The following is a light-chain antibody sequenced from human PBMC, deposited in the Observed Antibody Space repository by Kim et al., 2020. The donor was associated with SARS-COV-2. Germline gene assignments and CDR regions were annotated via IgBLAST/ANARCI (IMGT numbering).Light chain of an antibody. V-gene: IGKV1-12*01. CDR2: AAS. J-gene: IGKJ4*01. CDR1: QGIRNW. Sequence: GSASVGDRVTITCRASQGIRNWLAWYQPKPGKAPQLLIYAASTMQSGVQSRFSGIGSGTDFTLTISSLQPEDFATYYCQHDAAFPVFGGGTKLEI. CDR3: QHDAAFPV.